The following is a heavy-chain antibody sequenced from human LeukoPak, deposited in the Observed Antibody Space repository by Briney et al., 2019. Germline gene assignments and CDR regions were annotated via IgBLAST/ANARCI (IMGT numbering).Heavy chain of an antibody. Sequence: ASVKVSCKASGYTFTSYYMHWVRQVPGQGLEWMGIIIPSGGATNYPQKFQGRITMTTDTSTSTVYVELSSLRFEDTAVYYCAKDVRGGDPNLEPTDHWGQGTLVIVSS. J-gene: IGHJ4*02. V-gene: IGHV1-46*01. CDR3: AKDVRGGDPNLEPTDH. D-gene: IGHD3-10*02. CDR2: IIPSGGAT. CDR1: GYTFTSYY.